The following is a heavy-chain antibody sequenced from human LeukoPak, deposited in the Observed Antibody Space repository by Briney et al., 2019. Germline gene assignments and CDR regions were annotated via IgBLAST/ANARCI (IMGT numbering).Heavy chain of an antibody. CDR2: IRQDGSEK. CDR3: AIDRRAAAGTLSY. J-gene: IGHJ4*02. CDR1: GFTFSSYW. D-gene: IGHD6-13*01. V-gene: IGHV3-7*01. Sequence: SGGSLRLSCAASGFTFSSYWMSWVRQAPGKGLEWVANIRQDGSEKYYVDSVKGRFTISRDNAKNSLYLQMNSLRAEDTAVYYCAIDRRAAAGTLSYWGQGTLVTVSS.